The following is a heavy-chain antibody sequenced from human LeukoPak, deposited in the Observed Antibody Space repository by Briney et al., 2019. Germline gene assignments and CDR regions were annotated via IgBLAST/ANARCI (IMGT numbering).Heavy chain of an antibody. D-gene: IGHD3-16*01. CDR3: ANCGGGSPSYYYMDV. V-gene: IGHV3-23*01. CDR2: ISSSGTST. Sequence: PGGSLRLSCAASGFTSSTYAMNWVRQAPGKGLEWVSHISSSGTSTYYADSVKGRFTISRDNSKNTLHLQMNSLRAEDTAIYYCANCGGGSPSYYYMDVWGKGTTVTVSS. J-gene: IGHJ6*03. CDR1: GFTSSTYA.